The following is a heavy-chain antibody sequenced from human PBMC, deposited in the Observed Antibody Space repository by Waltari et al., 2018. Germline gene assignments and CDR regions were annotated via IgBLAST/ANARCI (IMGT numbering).Heavy chain of an antibody. CDR2: LRGSGSTT. CDR1: GFTFRSYS. Sequence: EVQLLQSGGGLVQPGGSLRLSCAASGFTFRSYSRAWVGQAPGKGLGWVASLRGSGSTTDHAAAVEGRFIISRDNSNNTLYLQMNSLGVEDAAVYYCAKGGWAVAGEFDFWGQGSRVIVSS. D-gene: IGHD6-19*01. J-gene: IGHJ4*02. CDR3: AKGGWAVAGEFDF. V-gene: IGHV3-23*01.